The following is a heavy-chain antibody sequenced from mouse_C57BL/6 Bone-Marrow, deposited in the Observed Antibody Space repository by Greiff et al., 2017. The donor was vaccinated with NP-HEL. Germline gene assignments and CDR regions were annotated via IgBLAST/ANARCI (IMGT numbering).Heavy chain of an antibody. Sequence: EVQLVESGGGLVQPGGSLKLSCAASGFTFSDYYMYWVRQTPEKRLEWVAYISNGGGSTYYPDTVKGRFTISRDNAKNTLYLQMSRLKSEDTAMYYCARYGYDGGYYFDYWGQGTTLTVSS. CDR3: ARYGYDGGYYFDY. V-gene: IGHV5-12*01. J-gene: IGHJ2*01. CDR1: GFTFSDYY. D-gene: IGHD2-2*01. CDR2: ISNGGGST.